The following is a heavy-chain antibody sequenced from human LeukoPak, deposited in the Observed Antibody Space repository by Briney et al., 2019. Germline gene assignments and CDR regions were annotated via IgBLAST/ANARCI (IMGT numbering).Heavy chain of an antibody. J-gene: IGHJ3*02. CDR3: ARENFGDYGDAFDI. CDR1: GFPFSSYE. V-gene: IGHV3-48*03. D-gene: IGHD4-17*01. Sequence: SGGSLRLSCAACGFPFSSYEMNCVRQAPGKGLEWVSYISGSGSNIYYADSVKGRFTITRDNAKNTLYLQMSSLRAEDTAVYFCARENFGDYGDAFDIWGQGTMVTVSS. CDR2: ISGSGSNI.